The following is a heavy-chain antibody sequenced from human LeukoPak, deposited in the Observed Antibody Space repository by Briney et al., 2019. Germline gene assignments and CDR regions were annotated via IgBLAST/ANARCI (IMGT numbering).Heavy chain of an antibody. CDR2: FDPEDGET. CDR3: ATAPGLLWFGELSR. V-gene: IGHV1-24*01. J-gene: IGHJ4*02. D-gene: IGHD3-10*01. CDR1: GYTLTELS. Sequence: GASVKVSCKVSGYTLTELSMQWVRQAPGKGLEWMGGFDPEDGETIYAQKFQGRVTMTEDTSTDTAYMELSSLRSEDTAVYYCATAPGLLWFGELSRWGQGTLVTVSS.